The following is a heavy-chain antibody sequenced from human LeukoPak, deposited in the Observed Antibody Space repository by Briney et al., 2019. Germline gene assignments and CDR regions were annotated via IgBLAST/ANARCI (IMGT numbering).Heavy chain of an antibody. J-gene: IGHJ4*02. CDR1: GYTFTGYH. Sequence: ASVKVSCKASGYTFTGYHMHWVRQAPGQGLEWMGWINPNSGGTNYAQKFQGRVTMTRDTSISTAYMELSRLRSDDTAVYYCARDQDRVWFGEPQTPDYWGQGTLVTVSS. D-gene: IGHD3-10*01. CDR2: INPNSGGT. V-gene: IGHV1-2*02. CDR3: ARDQDRVWFGEPQTPDY.